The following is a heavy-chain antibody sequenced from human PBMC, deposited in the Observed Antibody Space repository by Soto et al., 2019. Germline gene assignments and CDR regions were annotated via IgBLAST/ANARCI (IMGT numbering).Heavy chain of an antibody. J-gene: IGHJ6*02. CDR2: IIPIFGTA. Sequence: SVKVSCKASGGTFSSYAISWVRQAPGQGLEWMGGIIPIFGTANYAQKFQGRVAITADESTSTAYMELSSLRSEDTAVYYCAREQRWLGDYYYGMDVWGQGTTVTVSS. CDR3: AREQRWLGDYYYGMDV. V-gene: IGHV1-69*13. CDR1: GGTFSSYA. D-gene: IGHD4-17*01.